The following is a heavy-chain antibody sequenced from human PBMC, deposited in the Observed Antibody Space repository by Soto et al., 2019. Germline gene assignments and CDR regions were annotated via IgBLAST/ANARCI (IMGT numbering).Heavy chain of an antibody. CDR2: IYYSGST. V-gene: IGHV4-39*01. J-gene: IGHJ4*02. CDR3: ARHLGEGYFDY. CDR1: GDSISSSTYF. Sequence: TLSLTCPVSGDSISSSTYFLGWVRQPPGKGLEWIGSIYYSGSTYYNPSLKSRVTISVDTSKNHFSLKLSSVTAADTAVYYCARHLGEGYFDYWGQGTQVTAPQ.